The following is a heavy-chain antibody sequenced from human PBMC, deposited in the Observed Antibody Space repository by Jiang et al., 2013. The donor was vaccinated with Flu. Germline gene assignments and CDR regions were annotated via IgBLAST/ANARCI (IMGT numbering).Heavy chain of an antibody. CDR3: ARGRLQYLDWVSDYYFDH. CDR1: GYTFTNSD. D-gene: IGHD3-9*01. V-gene: IGHV1-18*01. J-gene: IGHJ4*02. CDR2: VSGHKGQT. Sequence: SGAEVKKPGASVKVSCTVSGYTFTNSDVTWVRQAPGQGLEWMGWVSGHKGQTNYAQKFQGRVAMTADTSTSTAYMELRSLRSDDTAVYYCARGRLQYLDWVSDYYFDHWGQGTLVTVSS.